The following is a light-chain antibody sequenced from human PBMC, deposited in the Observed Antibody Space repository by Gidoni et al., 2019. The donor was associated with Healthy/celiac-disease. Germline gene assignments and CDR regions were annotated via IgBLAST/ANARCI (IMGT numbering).Light chain of an antibody. J-gene: IGLJ3*02. CDR3: QAWDSSTEWV. Sequence: SSELTPPPSVSVSPGQTASITCSGDKLGDKYACWYQQKPGPSPVLVIYQDSKRPSGIPERFSGSNSGNTATLTISGTQAMDEADYYCQAWDSSTEWVFGGGTKLTVL. CDR1: KLGDKY. CDR2: QDS. V-gene: IGLV3-1*01.